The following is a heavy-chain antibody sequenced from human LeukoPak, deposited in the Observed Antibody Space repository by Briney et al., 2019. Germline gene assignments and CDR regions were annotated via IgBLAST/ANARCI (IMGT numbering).Heavy chain of an antibody. CDR2: INWNGGST. CDR3: ARGLGAAAGIYYYYGMDV. Sequence: TGGSLRLSCAASGFTFDDYGMSWVRQAPGKGLEWVSGINWNGGSTGYADSVKGRFTISRDNAKNSLYLQMNSLRAEDTALYYCARGLGAAAGIYYYYGMDVWGQGTTVTVSS. J-gene: IGHJ6*02. D-gene: IGHD6-13*01. V-gene: IGHV3-20*04. CDR1: GFTFDDYG.